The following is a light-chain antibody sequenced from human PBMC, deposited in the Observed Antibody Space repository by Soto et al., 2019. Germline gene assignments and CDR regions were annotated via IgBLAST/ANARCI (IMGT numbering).Light chain of an antibody. Sequence: DIVMTQSPLSLHVTPGEPASISCRCSQSLLHSNGYDYLDLYLQKPGQSPQLLIYLGSNRASGVTDRLSDSRSGTDFTLKISRVEAVDVGVYYCRQGLQTPHTFGGGTKVEIK. CDR1: QSLLHSNGYDY. J-gene: IGKJ4*01. V-gene: IGKV2-28*01. CDR2: LGS. CDR3: RQGLQTPHT.